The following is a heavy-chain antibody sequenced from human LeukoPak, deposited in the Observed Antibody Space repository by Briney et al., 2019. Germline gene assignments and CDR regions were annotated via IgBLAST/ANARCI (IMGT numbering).Heavy chain of an antibody. CDR3: ARDGEDRTNFDY. CDR2: MHPNSGDT. J-gene: IGHJ4*02. V-gene: IGHV1-2*02. CDR1: GYTFSGYY. Sequence: ASVKVSCKASGYTFSGYYIHWVRQAPGQGLEWMTWMHPNSGDTNYAQKYQGRVTMTWDTSISTAYMELSRLTSDDTAVYYCARDGEDRTNFDYWGKGTLVTVSS. D-gene: IGHD1/OR15-1a*01.